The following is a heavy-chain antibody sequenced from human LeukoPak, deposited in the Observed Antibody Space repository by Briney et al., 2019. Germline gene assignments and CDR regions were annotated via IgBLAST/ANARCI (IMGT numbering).Heavy chain of an antibody. J-gene: IGHJ3*02. CDR2: ISAYNGNT. CDR1: GYTFTSYG. Sequence: ASVKVSCKASGYTFTSYGISWVRQAPGQGLEWMGWISAYNGNTNYAQKLQGRVTMTTDTSTSTAYMELRSLRSDDTAVYYCARDIVGDSSGYYYASAFDIWGQGQWSPSLQ. CDR3: ARDIVGDSSGYYYASAFDI. V-gene: IGHV1-18*01. D-gene: IGHD3-22*01.